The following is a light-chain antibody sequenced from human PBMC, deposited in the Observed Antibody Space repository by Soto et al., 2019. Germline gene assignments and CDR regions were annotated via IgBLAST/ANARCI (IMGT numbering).Light chain of an antibody. CDR1: QSVSSTY. CDR3: QRYGSSPLFT. J-gene: IGKJ3*01. Sequence: EFVLTQSPGTLSLSPGERATLSCRASQSVSSTYLAWYQQKPGQPPRLLIYDTSSRATGIPDRFSGSGSGTDFTLTITRLEPEDFAVYYCQRYGSSPLFTFGPGTIVDIK. CDR2: DTS. V-gene: IGKV3-20*01.